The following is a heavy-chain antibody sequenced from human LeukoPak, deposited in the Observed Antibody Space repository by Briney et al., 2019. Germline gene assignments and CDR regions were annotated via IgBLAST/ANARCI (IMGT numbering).Heavy chain of an antibody. CDR3: ARLPDSGSYFRGVEYYMDV. J-gene: IGHJ6*03. Sequence: GESLKISCKGSGYSFTNYWVGWVHQMPGKGLEWMGIIYPGDSDTRYSPSFQGQVNISVDKSISTAYLQWSSLKASDAAIYYCARLPDSGSYFRGVEYYMDVWGKGTTVTVSS. D-gene: IGHD1-26*01. CDR1: GYSFTNYW. CDR2: IYPGDSDT. V-gene: IGHV5-51*07.